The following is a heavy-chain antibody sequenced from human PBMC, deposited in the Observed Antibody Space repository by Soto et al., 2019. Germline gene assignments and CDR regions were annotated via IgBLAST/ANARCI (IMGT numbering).Heavy chain of an antibody. J-gene: IGHJ4*02. D-gene: IGHD2-21*02. CDR3: AKAEVTVVTPYYFDY. CDR2: ISYDGSNK. Sequence: VQLVESGGGVVQPGRSLRLSCAASGLTFSSHGMHWVRQAPGKGLEWVAVISYDGSNKYYADSVKGRFTISRDNSKNTLYLQMSSLRAEDTAVYYCAKAEVTVVTPYYFDYWGQGTLVTVSS. V-gene: IGHV3-30*18. CDR1: GLTFSSHG.